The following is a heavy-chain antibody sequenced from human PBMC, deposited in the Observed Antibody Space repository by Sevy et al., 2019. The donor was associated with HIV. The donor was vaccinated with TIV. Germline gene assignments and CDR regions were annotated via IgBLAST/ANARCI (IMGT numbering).Heavy chain of an antibody. CDR2: ISYDGRNQ. D-gene: IGHD3-16*01. CDR1: GFPFSRHA. CDR3: AGEGGPRQIDV. J-gene: IGHJ6*02. Sequence: GGSLRLSCGASGFPFSRHAMHWVRQAPGKGLEWVAVISYDGRNQDYADSVKGRFTISRDNPMNTLHLQMNSLRVEDTALYCCAGEGGPRQIDVWGQGTTVTVSS. V-gene: IGHV3-30-3*01.